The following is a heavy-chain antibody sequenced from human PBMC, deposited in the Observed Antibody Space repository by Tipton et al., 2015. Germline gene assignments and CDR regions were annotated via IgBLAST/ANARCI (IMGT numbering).Heavy chain of an antibody. Sequence: SLRLSCAASGFTFSRYEVNWVRQAPGKGLEWVSSISSGSGYIYYADSVKGRFTVSRDNAQTSLYLQMNSLRAEDTAVYYCTRGGLKQQREDVFDVWGRGTRLTVSS. CDR1: GFTFSRYE. D-gene: IGHD6-13*01. J-gene: IGHJ3*01. V-gene: IGHV3-21*01. CDR2: ISSGSGYI. CDR3: TRGGLKQQREDVFDV.